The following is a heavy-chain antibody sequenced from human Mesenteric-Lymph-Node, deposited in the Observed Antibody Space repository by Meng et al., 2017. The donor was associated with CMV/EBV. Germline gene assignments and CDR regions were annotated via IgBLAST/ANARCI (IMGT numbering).Heavy chain of an antibody. CDR1: GFTVSSNY. D-gene: IGHD3-10*01. J-gene: IGHJ4*02. V-gene: IGHV3-66*02. Sequence: GGSLRLSCAASGFTVSSNYMTWVRQAPGKGLERVSLTYSAGTTYYADSVWGRFAISRDISKNTLYLQMNSLRAEDTDVYYCARALRGPMGSLDSWGQGTLVTVSS. CDR2: TYSAGTT. CDR3: ARALRGPMGSLDS.